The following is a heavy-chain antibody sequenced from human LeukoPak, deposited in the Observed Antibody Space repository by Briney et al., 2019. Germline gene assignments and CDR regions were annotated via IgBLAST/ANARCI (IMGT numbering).Heavy chain of an antibody. CDR1: GGSISSHY. CDR2: IYYSGST. Sequence: PSETLSLTCTVSGGSISSHYWSWIRQPPGKGLEWIGYIYYSGSTNYNPSLKSRVTISVDTSKNQFSLKLSSVTAADTAVYYCAGVVVPAAIGLDDWFDPWGQGTLVTVSS. D-gene: IGHD2-2*01. J-gene: IGHJ5*02. CDR3: AGVVVPAAIGLDDWFDP. V-gene: IGHV4-59*11.